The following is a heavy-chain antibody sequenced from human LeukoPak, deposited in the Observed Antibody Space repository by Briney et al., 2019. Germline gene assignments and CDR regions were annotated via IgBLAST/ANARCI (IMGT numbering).Heavy chain of an antibody. J-gene: IGHJ4*02. CDR3: ANADSGYEKRYFDY. Sequence: GGSLRLSCAASGFTFSSYAMSWVRQAPGKGLEWVSAISGSGGSTYYADSVKGRFTISRDNSKNTLYLQMNSLRAEDTAVYYCANADSGYEKRYFDYWGQGTLVAVSS. V-gene: IGHV3-23*01. CDR2: ISGSGGST. D-gene: IGHD5-12*01. CDR1: GFTFSSYA.